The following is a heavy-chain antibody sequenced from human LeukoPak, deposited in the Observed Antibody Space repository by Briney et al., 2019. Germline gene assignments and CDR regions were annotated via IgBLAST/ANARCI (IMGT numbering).Heavy chain of an antibody. D-gene: IGHD4-23*01. J-gene: IGHJ4*02. CDR2: INPNSGDT. CDR3: ARGDGGNGGIDY. V-gene: IGHV1-2*02. CDR1: AYTFTGYY. Sequence: ASVKVSCNTSAYTFTGYYMHWVRQAPGQGLEWMGWINPNSGDTNYAQNFQGRVTMTRDTSITTAYMELSWLRSDDTAVYYCARGDGGNGGIDYWGQGTLVTVSS.